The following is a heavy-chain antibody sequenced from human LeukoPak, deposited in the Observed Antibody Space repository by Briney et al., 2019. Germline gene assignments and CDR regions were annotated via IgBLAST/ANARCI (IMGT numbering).Heavy chain of an antibody. CDR3: ARPYCSSTSCNDAFDI. V-gene: IGHV5-51*01. Sequence: GESLKISCKGSGYSFTSYWIGWVRHMPGKGLEWMGIIYPGDSDTRYSPSFQGQVTISADKSISTAYLQWSSLKASDSAMYYCARPYCSSTSCNDAFDIWGQGTMVTVSS. CDR2: IYPGDSDT. J-gene: IGHJ3*02. D-gene: IGHD2-2*01. CDR1: GYSFTSYW.